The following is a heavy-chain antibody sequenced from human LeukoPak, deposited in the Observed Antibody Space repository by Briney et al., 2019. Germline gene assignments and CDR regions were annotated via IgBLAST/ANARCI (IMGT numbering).Heavy chain of an antibody. D-gene: IGHD1-26*01. V-gene: IGHV4-61*02. Sequence: SETLSLTCTLSGDSISSGSYYWSWIRQPAGKGLEWLGRIYTTGSTNYNPSLKSRVTISLDTSKNQFSLNLTSVTAADTAMYFCWRGRDPFPSAHFAHGGRGILVPVSS. J-gene: IGHJ4*02. CDR1: GDSISSGSYY. CDR2: IYTTGST. CDR3: WRGRDPFPSAHFAH.